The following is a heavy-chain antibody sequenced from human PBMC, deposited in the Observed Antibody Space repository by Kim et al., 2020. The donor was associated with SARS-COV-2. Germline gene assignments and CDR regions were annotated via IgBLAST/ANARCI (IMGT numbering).Heavy chain of an antibody. CDR3: ARDSGTSLTFDY. D-gene: IGHD2-2*01. CDR1: GYTFTSYA. V-gene: IGHV1-3*01. J-gene: IGHJ4*02. CDR2: INAGNGNT. Sequence: ASVKVSCKASGYTFTSYAMHWVRQAPGQRLEWMGWINAGNGNTKYSQKFQGRVTITRDTSASTAYMELSSLRSEDTAVYYCARDSGTSLTFDYWGQGTLVTVSS.